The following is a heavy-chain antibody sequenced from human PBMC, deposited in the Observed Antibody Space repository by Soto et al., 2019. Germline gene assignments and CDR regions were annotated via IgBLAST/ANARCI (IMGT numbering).Heavy chain of an antibody. Sequence: ASVKVSCKASGYTFTSYGISWVRQAPGQGLEWMGWISAYNGNTNYAQKLQGRVTMTTDTSTSTAYMELSSLRSEDTAVYYCARVGGYSGYGLQEFPFEYWGQGTLVTVSS. CDR3: ARVGGYSGYGLQEFPFEY. J-gene: IGHJ4*02. CDR1: GYTFTSYG. D-gene: IGHD5-12*01. V-gene: IGHV1-18*01. CDR2: ISAYNGNT.